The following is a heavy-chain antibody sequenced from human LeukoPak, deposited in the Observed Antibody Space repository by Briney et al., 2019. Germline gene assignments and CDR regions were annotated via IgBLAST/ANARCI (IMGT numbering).Heavy chain of an antibody. CDR2: IYHSGST. D-gene: IGHD1-7*01. CDR3: ARENYQGAFDI. CDR1: GGSIRSYS. V-gene: IGHV4-38-2*02. Sequence: PSETLSLTCTVSGGSIRSYSWGWIRQPPGKGLEWIGSIYHSGSTYYNPSLKSRLTISLDTSKSHFSLNLSSVTAADTAVYYCARENYQGAFDIWGQGTMVTVSS. J-gene: IGHJ3*02.